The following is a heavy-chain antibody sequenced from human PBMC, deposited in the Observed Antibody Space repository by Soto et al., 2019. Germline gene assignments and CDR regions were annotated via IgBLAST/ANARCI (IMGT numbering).Heavy chain of an antibody. D-gene: IGHD6-6*01. CDR2: IYWNDEK. V-gene: IGHV2-5*01. CDR1: GFSLTTTDMG. CDR3: AHRSYSSSSPNYGMDV. Sequence: SGPTLVNPTQTLTLTCTFSGFSLTTTDMGVAWIRQPPGKALEWLALIYWNDEKRYSPSLRTRLTITKDTSKNQVVLTMTNMDPVDTATYYCAHRSYSSSSPNYGMDVWGQGTTVTVSS. J-gene: IGHJ6*02.